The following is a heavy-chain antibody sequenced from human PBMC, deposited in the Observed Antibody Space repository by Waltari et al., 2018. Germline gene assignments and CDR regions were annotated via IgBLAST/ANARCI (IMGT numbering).Heavy chain of an antibody. CDR2: FIPIFGTA. CDR1: GGTFSSYA. D-gene: IGHD2-21*02. V-gene: IGHV1-69*14. Sequence: QVQLGQSGAEVKKPGSSVKVSCKASGGTFSSYAISGVRQDPGQGLEWMGGFIPIFGTANYAQKLHGRVTITADKSPSTAYMELSSLRSEDTAVYYCARDGVTLFDPWGQVTLVTVSS. CDR3: ARDGVTLFDP. J-gene: IGHJ5*02.